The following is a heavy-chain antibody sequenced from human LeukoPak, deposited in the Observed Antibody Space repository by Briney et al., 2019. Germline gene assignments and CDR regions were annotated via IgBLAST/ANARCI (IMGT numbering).Heavy chain of an antibody. V-gene: IGHV4-34*01. Sequence: SETLSLTCAVYGGSFSGYYWSWIRQPPGKGLEWIGEINHSGSTNYNPSLKSRVTISVDTSKNQFSLELSSVTAADTAVYYCARGRSSDILQPYYYYGMDVWGQGTTVTVSS. CDR2: INHSGST. D-gene: IGHD3-9*01. J-gene: IGHJ6*02. CDR1: GGSFSGYY. CDR3: ARGRSSDILQPYYYYGMDV.